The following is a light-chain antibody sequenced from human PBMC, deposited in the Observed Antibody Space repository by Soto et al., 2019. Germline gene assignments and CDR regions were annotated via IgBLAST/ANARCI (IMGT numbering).Light chain of an antibody. CDR1: QSVSIN. Sequence: EIVMTQSPATLSVSPGEGATLSCRASQSVSINLAWYQQKPGQTPRLLVYGASSRATGIPDRFSGSGSGTDFTLTISRLEPEDFAVYYCQQHGTSPITFGQGTKVDIK. V-gene: IGKV3-20*01. J-gene: IGKJ1*01. CDR3: QQHGTSPIT. CDR2: GAS.